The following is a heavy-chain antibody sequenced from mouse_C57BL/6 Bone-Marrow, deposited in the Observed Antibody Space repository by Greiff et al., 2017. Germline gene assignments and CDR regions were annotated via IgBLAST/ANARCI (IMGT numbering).Heavy chain of an antibody. J-gene: IGHJ2*01. D-gene: IGHD2-1*01. CDR1: GYTFTDYN. Sequence: SGPELVKPGASVKMSCKASGYTFTDYNMHWVKQSHGKSLEWIGYINPNNGGTSYNQKFKGKATLTVNKSSSTAYMELRSLTSEDSAVYYCARAGLLWYPDYWGQGTTLTVSS. V-gene: IGHV1-22*01. CDR3: ARAGLLWYPDY. CDR2: INPNNGGT.